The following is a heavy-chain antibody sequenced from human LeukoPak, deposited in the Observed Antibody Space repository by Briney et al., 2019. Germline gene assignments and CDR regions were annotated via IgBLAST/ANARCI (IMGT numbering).Heavy chain of an antibody. D-gene: IGHD5-24*01. J-gene: IGHJ4*02. Sequence: PGGSLILSCAASGFTFDDYAMHWVRQAPGKGLEWVSLISGDGGSTYYADSVKGLFTISRDNSKNSLYLQMNSLRTEDTALYYCAKDEMATIDYWGQGTLVTVSS. CDR1: GFTFDDYA. CDR3: AKDEMATIDY. V-gene: IGHV3-43*02. CDR2: ISGDGGST.